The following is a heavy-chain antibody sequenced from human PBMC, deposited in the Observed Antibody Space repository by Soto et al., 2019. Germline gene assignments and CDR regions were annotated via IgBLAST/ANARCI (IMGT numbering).Heavy chain of an antibody. Sequence: TSETLSLTCAVSGGSISSGGYSWSWIRQPPGKGLEWIGYIYHSGSTYYNPALKSRVTISVDTSKNQFSLKLSSVTAADTAVYYCARHLSTTKAPPPFDYWGQGTLVTVSS. J-gene: IGHJ4*02. D-gene: IGHD1-1*01. CDR3: ARHLSTTKAPPPFDY. CDR2: IYHSGST. V-gene: IGHV4-30-2*01. CDR1: GGSISSGGYS.